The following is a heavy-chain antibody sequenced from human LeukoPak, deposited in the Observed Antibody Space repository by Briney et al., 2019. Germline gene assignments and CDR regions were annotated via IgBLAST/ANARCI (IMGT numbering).Heavy chain of an antibody. J-gene: IGHJ6*02. CDR3: ARSLDNYYGMDV. Sequence: GSLRLSCAASGFTFSSYAMHWVRKAPGKGLEWVAVISYDGSNKYYADSVKGRFTISRDNSKNTLYLQMNSLRAEDTAVYYCARSLDNYYGMDVWGQGTTVTVSS. CDR1: GFTFSSYA. V-gene: IGHV3-30-3*01. CDR2: ISYDGSNK. D-gene: IGHD2-2*03.